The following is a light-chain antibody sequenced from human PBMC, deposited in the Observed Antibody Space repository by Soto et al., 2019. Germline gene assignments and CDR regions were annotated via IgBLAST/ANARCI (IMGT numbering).Light chain of an antibody. CDR3: SSYTSSSTLV. Sequence: QSALTQPASVSGSPGQSITISCTGTSSDVGGYNLVSWYQQHPGKAPKLMIYDVSNRPAGVSNRFSGSKSGNTASLTISGLQAEDEDDYYCSSYTSSSTLVFGTGTKVTVL. CDR2: DVS. V-gene: IGLV2-14*01. CDR1: SSDVGGYNL. J-gene: IGLJ1*01.